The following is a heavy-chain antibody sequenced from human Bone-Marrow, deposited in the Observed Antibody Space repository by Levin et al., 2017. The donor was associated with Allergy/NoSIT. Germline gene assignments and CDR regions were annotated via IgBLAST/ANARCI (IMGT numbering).Heavy chain of an antibody. CDR3: ARHIVVVPAAMRGAYNWFDP. Sequence: PGGSLRLSCAASGFTFSDYYMSWIRQAPGKGLEWVSYISSSSSYTNYADSVKGRFTISRDNAKNSLYLQMNSLRAEDTAVYYCARHIVVVPAAMRGAYNWFDPWGQGTLVTVSS. CDR2: ISSSSSYT. J-gene: IGHJ5*02. D-gene: IGHD2-2*01. V-gene: IGHV3-11*03. CDR1: GFTFSDYY.